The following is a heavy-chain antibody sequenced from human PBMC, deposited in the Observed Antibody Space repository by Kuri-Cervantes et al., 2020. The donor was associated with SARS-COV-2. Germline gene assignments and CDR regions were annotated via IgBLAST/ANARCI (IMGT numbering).Heavy chain of an antibody. CDR2: INHSGGT. CDR3: ARGHIGVIPSPILGLGPHYYYYHMDV. CDR1: GFTFSSYS. J-gene: IGHJ6*02. D-gene: IGHD3-16*01. V-gene: IGHV4-34*01. Sequence: GSLRLSCAASGFTFSSYSMNWVRQSPGKGLQWIGEINHSGGTKYKPSLKGRVSISIDASKNQVSLKMTSVTAADAAVYYCARGHIGVIPSPILGLGPHYYYYHMDVWGQGTTVTVSS.